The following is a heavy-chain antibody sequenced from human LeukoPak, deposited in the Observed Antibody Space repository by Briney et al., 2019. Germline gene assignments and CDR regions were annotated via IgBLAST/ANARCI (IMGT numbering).Heavy chain of an antibody. CDR3: ARGTIPGWFDP. J-gene: IGHJ5*02. Sequence: GRSLRLSCAASGFTFSSYGMHWVRQAPGKGLEWVAVISYDGSNKYYADSVKGRFTISRDNSKNTLYLQMGSLRAEDMAVYYCARGTIPGWFDPWGQGTLVTVSS. V-gene: IGHV3-30*03. CDR1: GFTFSSYG. D-gene: IGHD3-3*01. CDR2: ISYDGSNK.